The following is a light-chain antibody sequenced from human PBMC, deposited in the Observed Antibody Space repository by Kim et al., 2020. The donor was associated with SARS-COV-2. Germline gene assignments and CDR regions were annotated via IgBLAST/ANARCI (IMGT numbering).Light chain of an antibody. J-gene: IGLJ3*02. Sequence: SYELSQPPSVSVSPGQTASITCSGDKLGDKYACWYQQKPGQSPVLVIYQDSKRPSGIPERFSGSNSGNTATLTISGTQAMDEADYYCQAWDSSTGVFGGGTKATVL. V-gene: IGLV3-1*01. CDR3: QAWDSSTGV. CDR2: QDS. CDR1: KLGDKY.